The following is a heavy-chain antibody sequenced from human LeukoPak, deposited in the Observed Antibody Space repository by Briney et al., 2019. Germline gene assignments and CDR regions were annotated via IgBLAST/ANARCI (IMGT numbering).Heavy chain of an antibody. CDR3: ARDSIGGATTLDY. CDR1: GFTFSSYA. CDR2: ISYDGSNK. V-gene: IGHV3-30*04. Sequence: GGSLRLSCAASGFTFSSYAMHWVCQAPGKGLEWVAVISYDGSNKYYADSVKGRFTISRDNSKNTLYLQMNSLRAEDTAVYYCARDSIGGATTLDYWGQGTLVTVSS. D-gene: IGHD1-26*01. J-gene: IGHJ4*02.